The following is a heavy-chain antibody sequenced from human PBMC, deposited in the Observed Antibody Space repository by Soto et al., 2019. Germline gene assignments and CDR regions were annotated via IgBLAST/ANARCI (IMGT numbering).Heavy chain of an antibody. CDR3: ARGRVRRGMDV. Sequence: SETLSLTCAVYGGSFSGYYWSWIRQPPGKGLEWIGEINHSGSTNYNPSLKGRVTISVDTSKNQFSLKLGSVTAADTAVYYCARGRVRRGMDVWGKGTTVTV. V-gene: IGHV4-34*01. D-gene: IGHD6-13*01. CDR1: GGSFSGYY. J-gene: IGHJ6*04. CDR2: INHSGST.